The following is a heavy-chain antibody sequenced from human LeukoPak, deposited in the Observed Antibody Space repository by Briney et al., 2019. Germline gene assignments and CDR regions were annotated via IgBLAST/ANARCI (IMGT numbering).Heavy chain of an antibody. CDR2: VWYDGSNK. Sequence: GGSLRLSCAASGFTFSSYGMHWVRQAPGKGLEWVAVVWYDGSNKYYADSVKGRFTISRDNSKNTLYLQMSSLRAEDTAVYYCAKAEQPVAGYYWGQGTLVTVSS. D-gene: IGHD6-19*01. CDR1: GFTFSSYG. V-gene: IGHV3-33*06. CDR3: AKAEQPVAGYY. J-gene: IGHJ4*02.